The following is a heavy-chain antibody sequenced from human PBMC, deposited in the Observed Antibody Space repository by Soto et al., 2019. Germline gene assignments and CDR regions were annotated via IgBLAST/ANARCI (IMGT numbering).Heavy chain of an antibody. CDR3: ARSESLPDYYDSSGYYFHFDY. V-gene: IGHV4-59*01. Sequence: SETLSLTCTVSGGSISSYYWSWIRQPPGKGLEWIGYIYYSGSTNYNPSLKSRVTISVDTSKNQFSLKLSSVTAADTAVYYCARSESLPDYYDSSGYYFHFDYWGQGTLVTVSS. CDR1: GGSISSYY. CDR2: IYYSGST. D-gene: IGHD3-22*01. J-gene: IGHJ4*02.